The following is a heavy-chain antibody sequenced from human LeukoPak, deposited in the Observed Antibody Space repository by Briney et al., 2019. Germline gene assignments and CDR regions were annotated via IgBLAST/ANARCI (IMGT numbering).Heavy chain of an antibody. CDR2: IKSKTDGGTT. J-gene: IGHJ3*02. Sequence: GGSLRLSCAASGFTFSNAWMIWVRQAPGKGLEWVGRIKSKTDGGTTDYAAPAKGRFTISRDDSKNTLYLQMNSLKTEDTAVYYCTTGAPQGYCSSTSCYSDAFDIWGQGTMVTVSS. V-gene: IGHV3-15*01. CDR1: GFTFSNAW. CDR3: TTGAPQGYCSSTSCYSDAFDI. D-gene: IGHD2-2*01.